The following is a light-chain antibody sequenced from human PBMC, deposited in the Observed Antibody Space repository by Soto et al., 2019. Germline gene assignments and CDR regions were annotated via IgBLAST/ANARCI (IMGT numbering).Light chain of an antibody. CDR2: DAS. Sequence: DIQMTQSPSTLSASVGDRVTITCRASQSISSWLAWYQQQPGKAPKLLIYDASSLESGVPSRFSGSGSGTEFTLTISSLQPDDFATYYCQQYNSYPLFGQGTKLEIK. V-gene: IGKV1-5*01. CDR3: QQYNSYPL. J-gene: IGKJ2*01. CDR1: QSISSW.